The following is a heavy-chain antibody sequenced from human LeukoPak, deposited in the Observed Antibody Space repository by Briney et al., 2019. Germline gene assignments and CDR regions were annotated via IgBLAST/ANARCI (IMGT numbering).Heavy chain of an antibody. J-gene: IGHJ4*02. D-gene: IGHD2-21*01. CDR1: GFTFSNYA. CDR3: AKPIYYFDY. Sequence: GGSLRLSCAASGFTFSNYAMTWVRQAPGKGLECVSVISGSGDATNYADSVKGRFTISRDNSKNTLYLQMNSLRAEDTAVYYCAKPIYYFDYWGQGTLVTVSS. V-gene: IGHV3-23*01. CDR2: ISGSGDAT.